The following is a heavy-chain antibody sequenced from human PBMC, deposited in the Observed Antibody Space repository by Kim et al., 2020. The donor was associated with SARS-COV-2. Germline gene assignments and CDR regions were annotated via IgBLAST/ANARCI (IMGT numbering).Heavy chain of an antibody. CDR3: AREERDGGYSSP. J-gene: IGHJ5*02. D-gene: IGHD5-18*01. CDR2: IIPIFGTA. V-gene: IGHV1-69*13. CDR1: GGTFSSYA. Sequence: SVKVSCKASGGTFSSYAISWVRQAPGQGLEWMGGIIPIFGTANYAQKFQGRVTITADESTSTAYMELSSLRSEDTAVYYCAREERDGGYSSPWGQGTLVTVSS.